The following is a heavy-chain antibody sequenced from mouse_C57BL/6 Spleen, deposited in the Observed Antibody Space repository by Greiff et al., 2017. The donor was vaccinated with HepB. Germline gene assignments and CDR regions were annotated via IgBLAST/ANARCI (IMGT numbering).Heavy chain of an antibody. J-gene: IGHJ4*01. V-gene: IGHV1-81*01. Sequence: VQLQQSGAELARPGASVKLSCKASGYTFTSYGISWVKQRTGQGLEWIGEIYPRSGNTYYNEKFKGKATLTADKSSSTAYMELRSLTSEDSAVYFCAREDEGAMDYWGQGTSVTVSS. CDR2: IYPRSGNT. CDR3: AREDEGAMDY. CDR1: GYTFTSYG.